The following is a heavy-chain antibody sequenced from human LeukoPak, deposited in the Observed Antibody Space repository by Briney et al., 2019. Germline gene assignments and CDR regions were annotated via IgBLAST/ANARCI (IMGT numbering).Heavy chain of an antibody. D-gene: IGHD2-2*01. CDR2: INSSGGST. Sequence: ASVKVSCKASGYIFTSYNIHWVRQAPGQGLEWMGIINSSGGSTSYAQKFQGRVTMTRDTSISTAYMELSRLRSDDTAIYYCARMGPGYCSSSSCYPWFDPWGQGTLVTVSS. CDR3: ARMGPGYCSSSSCYPWFDP. V-gene: IGHV1-46*01. CDR1: GYIFTSYN. J-gene: IGHJ5*02.